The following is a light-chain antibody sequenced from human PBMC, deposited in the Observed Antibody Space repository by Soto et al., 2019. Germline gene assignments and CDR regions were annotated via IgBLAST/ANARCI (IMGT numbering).Light chain of an antibody. CDR2: DDS. Sequence: SYELTQPPSVSVAPGQTAKIFCGGDTIGSESVHWYQQKPGQAPVLDVYDDSDRPSGIPERFSGSYSGTTATLTISRVEAGDEADYYCQVWDGSRDHCVFGTGTKLTVL. CDR3: QVWDGSRDHCV. J-gene: IGLJ1*01. CDR1: TIGSES. V-gene: IGLV3-21*02.